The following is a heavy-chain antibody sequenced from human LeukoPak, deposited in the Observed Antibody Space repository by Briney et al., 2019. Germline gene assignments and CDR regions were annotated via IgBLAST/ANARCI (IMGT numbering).Heavy chain of an antibody. CDR1: GFTFSSFS. J-gene: IGHJ4*02. D-gene: IGHD3-10*01. Sequence: GGSLRLSCAASGFTFSSFSMNWVRQAPGKGLEWVSSISSGSSYIYYADSVKGRFTISRVNAKNSLYLQMNSLRAEDTAVYYCARVWFGELPLSPPGYWGQGTLVTVSS. V-gene: IGHV3-21*01. CDR3: ARVWFGELPLSPPGY. CDR2: ISSGSSYI.